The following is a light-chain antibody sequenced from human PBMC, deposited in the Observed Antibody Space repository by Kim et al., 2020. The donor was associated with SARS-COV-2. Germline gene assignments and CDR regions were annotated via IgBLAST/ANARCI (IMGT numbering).Light chain of an antibody. J-gene: IGKJ1*01. CDR1: QGITNS. Sequence: DIQMTQSPSSLSVSVGDRVTITCRASQGITNSLAWYQQKPGKVPQLLIYAASALQSGVPSRFSGSGSGTDFTLTISSLQPADVATYYCQKYNSAPWTFGQGTKVEIK. CDR2: AAS. V-gene: IGKV1-27*01. CDR3: QKYNSAPWT.